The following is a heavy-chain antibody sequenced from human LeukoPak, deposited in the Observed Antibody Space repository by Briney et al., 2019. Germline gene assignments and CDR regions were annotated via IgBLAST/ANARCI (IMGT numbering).Heavy chain of an antibody. Sequence: GASVKVSCKASGYTFTSYAMHWVRQAPGHRLEWMGWINAGNGDTRYSQKFQDGVTFTRDTSASTAYMELSSLRSEDTAVYYCARYTSSSPGWFAPWGQGTLVTVSS. J-gene: IGHJ5*02. CDR1: GYTFTSYA. CDR2: INAGNGDT. V-gene: IGHV1-3*01. CDR3: ARYTSSSPGWFAP. D-gene: IGHD6-13*01.